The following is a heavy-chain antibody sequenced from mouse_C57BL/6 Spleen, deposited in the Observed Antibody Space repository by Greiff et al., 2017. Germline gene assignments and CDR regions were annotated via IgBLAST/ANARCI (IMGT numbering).Heavy chain of an antibody. CDR3: ARLPDGYYGYFEV. Sequence: EVQLVESGGGLVKPGGSLKLSCAASGFTFSSYTMSWVRQTPEKRLEWVATISGGGGNTYYPDSVKGRFTISRDNAKNTLYLQMSSLTSEDTALYYCARLPDGYYGYFEVWGTGTTVTVSS. J-gene: IGHJ1*03. CDR2: ISGGGGNT. V-gene: IGHV5-9*01. D-gene: IGHD2-3*01. CDR1: GFTFSSYT.